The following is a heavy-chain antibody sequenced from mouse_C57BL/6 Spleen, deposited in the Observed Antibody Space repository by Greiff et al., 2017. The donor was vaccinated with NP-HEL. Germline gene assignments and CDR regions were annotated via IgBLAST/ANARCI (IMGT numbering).Heavy chain of an antibody. CDR1: GYTFTSSW. D-gene: IGHD2-5*01. V-gene: IGHV1-50*01. CDR3: ASYYSNDYWYFDV. Sequence: QVQLQQPGAELVKPGASVKLSCKASGYTFTSSWMPWVKQRPGQGLEWIGEIDPSDSYTNYNQKFKGKATLTVDTSSSTAYMQLSSLTSEDSAVYYCASYYSNDYWYFDVWGTGTTVTVSS. J-gene: IGHJ1*03. CDR2: IDPSDSYT.